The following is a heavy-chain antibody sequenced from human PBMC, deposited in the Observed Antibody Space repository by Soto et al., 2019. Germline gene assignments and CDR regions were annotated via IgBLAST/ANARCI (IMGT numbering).Heavy chain of an antibody. Sequence: PGGSLRLSCAASGFTFTNAWMSWVRQAPGKGLEWVGRIKSKSDGGTTDCAAPVKGRFTISRDDSKNTLYLQMNSLKTEDTAVYYCTTDGSSWSQDFDYWGRGTLVTVSS. CDR2: IKSKSDGGTT. CDR1: GFTFTNAW. J-gene: IGHJ4*02. V-gene: IGHV3-15*01. CDR3: TTDGSSWSQDFDY. D-gene: IGHD6-13*01.